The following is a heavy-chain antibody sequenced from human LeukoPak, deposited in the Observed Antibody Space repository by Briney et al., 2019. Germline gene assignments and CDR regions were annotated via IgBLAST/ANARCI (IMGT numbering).Heavy chain of an antibody. CDR3: AKGFSIVGATTDYFDY. V-gene: IGHV3-9*01. CDR1: GFTFDDYA. Sequence: PGGSLRLSCAASGFTFDDYAMHWVRQAPGKGLEWVSGISWNSGSIGYADSVKGRFTISRDNAKNSLYLQMNSLRAEDTALYYCAKGFSIVGATTDYFDYWGQGTLVTVSS. J-gene: IGHJ4*02. D-gene: IGHD1-26*01. CDR2: ISWNSGSI.